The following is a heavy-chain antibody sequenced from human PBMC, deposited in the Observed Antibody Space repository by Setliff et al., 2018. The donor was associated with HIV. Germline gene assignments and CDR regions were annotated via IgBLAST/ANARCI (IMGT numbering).Heavy chain of an antibody. D-gene: IGHD3-22*01. CDR3: ARLRTTMIMMLNYFDY. CDR1: AASISSYC. J-gene: IGHJ4*02. V-gene: IGHV4-4*09. CDR2: IFSSGST. Sequence: SETLSLTCTVSAASISSYCWNWIRQSPGRGLEWIGFIFSSGSTKYNPSLKSRVTMSVDTSKNQFSLRLTSVTAADTAVYFCARLRTTMIMMLNYFDYWGQGTLVTVSS.